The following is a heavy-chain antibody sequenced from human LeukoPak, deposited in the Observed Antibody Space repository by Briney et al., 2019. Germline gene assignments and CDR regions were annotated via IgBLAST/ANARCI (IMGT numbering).Heavy chain of an antibody. CDR2: IYHSGST. J-gene: IGHJ6*03. V-gene: IGHV4-38-2*02. CDR3: ARVGFGADYYMDV. CDR1: GYSISSGYY. Sequence: SETLSLTCTVSGYSISSGYYWGWIRQPPGRGLEWIGSIYHSGSTYYNPSLKSRVTMSVDTSKNQFSLKLSSVTAADTAVYYCARVGFGADYYMDVWGKGTTVTISS. D-gene: IGHD3-10*01.